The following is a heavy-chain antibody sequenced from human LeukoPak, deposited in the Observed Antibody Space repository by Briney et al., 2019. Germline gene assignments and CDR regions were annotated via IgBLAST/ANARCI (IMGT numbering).Heavy chain of an antibody. CDR3: ARAPSDFDY. CDR1: GFTFSNYW. CDR2: IKQDGSEK. Sequence: PGGSLRLSCAASGFTFSNYWVSWVRQAPGKGLEWVASIKQDGSEKTYVDSVKGRFTISRDNAKNSLYLQINSLRAEDTAVYYCARAPSDFDYWGQGTLVTVSS. J-gene: IGHJ4*02. D-gene: IGHD6-6*01. V-gene: IGHV3-7*01.